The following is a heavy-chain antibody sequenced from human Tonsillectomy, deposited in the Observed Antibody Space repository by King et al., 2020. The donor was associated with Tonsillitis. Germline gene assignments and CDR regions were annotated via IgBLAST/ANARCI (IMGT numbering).Heavy chain of an antibody. V-gene: IGHV3-23*04. Sequence: VQLVESGGGWVQPGGSLRLSCADSGFTFSSYAMSWVRQAPGKGLEWVSAISDSGGSTYYADSVKGRFTISRDNSKNTLWLQMNSLRAEDTAVYYCARVRRYSGGPDAFDIWGQGTMVTVSS. J-gene: IGHJ3*02. CDR1: GFTFSSYA. D-gene: IGHD1-26*01. CDR2: ISDSGGST. CDR3: ARVRRYSGGPDAFDI.